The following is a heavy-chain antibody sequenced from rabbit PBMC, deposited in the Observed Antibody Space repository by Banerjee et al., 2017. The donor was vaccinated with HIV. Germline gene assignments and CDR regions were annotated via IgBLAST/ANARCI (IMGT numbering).Heavy chain of an antibody. J-gene: IGHJ4*01. CDR1: GFDFTSTFY. D-gene: IGHD8-1*01. V-gene: IGHV1S40*01. Sequence: SLEESGGDLVKPGASLKLSCKASGFDFTSTFYLCWVRQAPGKGLEWIGCIDTGSGDTAYATWAKGRFTISKTSSTTVTLQMTSLTAADTATYFCARDGAGGSYFALWGPGTLVTVS. CDR2: IDTGSGDT. CDR3: ARDGAGGSYFAL.